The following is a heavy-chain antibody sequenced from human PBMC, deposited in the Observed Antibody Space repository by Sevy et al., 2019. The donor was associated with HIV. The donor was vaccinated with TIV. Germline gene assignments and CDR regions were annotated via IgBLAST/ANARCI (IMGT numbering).Heavy chain of an antibody. J-gene: IGHJ4*02. D-gene: IGHD3-16*01. V-gene: IGHV3-74*01. CDR2: IRGDGTTT. CDR1: GFTFSNYW. Sequence: GGSLRLSCAASGFTFSNYWMHWVRQVPGKGPTWVSNIRGDGTTTVYADSVKGRFTISRDNAKNTLYLQMNNLRAEDTATYYCARYAYDSNFDYWGQGTLVTVYS. CDR3: ARYAYDSNFDY.